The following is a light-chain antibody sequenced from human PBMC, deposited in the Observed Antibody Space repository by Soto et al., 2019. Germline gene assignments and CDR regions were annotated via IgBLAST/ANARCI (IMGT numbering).Light chain of an antibody. CDR1: QNIKSY. V-gene: IGKV1-39*01. Sequence: DIQMTQSPSSLSASVGDSVTITCRPSQNIKSYLNWYQQKPGEAPKFLIYATSTLQSGVPSRFRGSGSGTEFALTISSLQPEDVATYYCQQSFSLPRTFGPGT. CDR2: ATS. J-gene: IGKJ3*01. CDR3: QQSFSLPRT.